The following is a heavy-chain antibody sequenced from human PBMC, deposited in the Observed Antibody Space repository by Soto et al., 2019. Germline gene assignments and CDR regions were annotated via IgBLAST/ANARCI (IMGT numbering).Heavy chain of an antibody. CDR3: ARRKKRSCPNCMDA. J-gene: IGHJ5*02. CDR1: GYTFITYD. CDR2: MNPSNGNA. V-gene: IGHV1-8*01. Sequence: SVTVSCTASGYTFITYDINWVRQATGQGLEWMGWMNPSNGNAGYAQNFQGRVTMTRNTSLSTAYMELRSLRSDDTAAYYCARRKKRSCPNCMDAWGQGSLVTVSS. D-gene: IGHD6-25*01.